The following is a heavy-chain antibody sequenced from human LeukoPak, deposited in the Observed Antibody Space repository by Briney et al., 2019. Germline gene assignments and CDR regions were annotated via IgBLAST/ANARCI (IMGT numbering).Heavy chain of an antibody. D-gene: IGHD2-21*01. V-gene: IGHV4-34*01. CDR3: ARGGFYCGGVCSGDD. CDR1: GGSFSRYY. J-gene: IGHJ4*02. CDR2: INHSGST. Sequence: PSETLSLTCAVCGGSFSRYYWSWIRQPPGKGLEWIGEINHSGSTNYNPSLKSRVTISVDTSKNQFSLKLSTVTAADTAVYYCARGGFYCGGVCSGDDWGQGTLVTVSS.